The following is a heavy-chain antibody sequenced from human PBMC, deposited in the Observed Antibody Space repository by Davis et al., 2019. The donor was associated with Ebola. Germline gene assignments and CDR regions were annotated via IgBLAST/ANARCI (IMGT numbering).Heavy chain of an antibody. Sequence: SVPVPRLASVYTFASDGSSYRRQAPWGGREWMGISHPSTGNTQSARKFQGRVTVTRDTSTTTVDLELVSLTSDDTAVYYCARVHSDSDALDIWGQGTMVTISS. CDR3: ARVHSDSDALDI. V-gene: IGHV1-46*01. CDR2: SHPSTGNT. J-gene: IGHJ3*02. D-gene: IGHD3-10*01. CDR1: VYTFASDG.